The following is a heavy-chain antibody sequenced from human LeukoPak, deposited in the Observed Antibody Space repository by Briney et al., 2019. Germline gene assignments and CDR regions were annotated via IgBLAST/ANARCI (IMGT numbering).Heavy chain of an antibody. V-gene: IGHV1-69*13. D-gene: IGHD2-15*01. CDR2: ITPIFGTA. Sequence: SVKVSCKASGGTFISYAISWVRQAPGQGLEWMGGITPIFGTANYAQRFQGRVTITADESTSTAYMELSSLRSEDTAVYYCAREDPHRGHCSGGSCPLDYWGQGTLVTVSS. J-gene: IGHJ4*02. CDR3: AREDPHRGHCSGGSCPLDY. CDR1: GGTFISYA.